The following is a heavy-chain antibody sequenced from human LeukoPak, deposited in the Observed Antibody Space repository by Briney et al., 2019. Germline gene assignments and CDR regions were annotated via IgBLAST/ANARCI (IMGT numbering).Heavy chain of an antibody. J-gene: IGHJ4*02. CDR1: GGSVISHY. Sequence: SETLSLTCTVSGGSVISHYWSWIRQPAGKGLEWIGRVYTSGATNYNPSLKSRVTMSLETSKNQFSLKLNSVTAADTAVYYCARTLHDFWSGYYSDYWGQGTLVTVSS. V-gene: IGHV4-4*07. CDR2: VYTSGAT. D-gene: IGHD3-3*01. CDR3: ARTLHDFWSGYYSDY.